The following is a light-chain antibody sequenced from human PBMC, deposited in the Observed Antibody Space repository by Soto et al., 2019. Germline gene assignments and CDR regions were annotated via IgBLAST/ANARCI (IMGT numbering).Light chain of an antibody. CDR3: QQLTSYPRST. Sequence: DIQLTQSPSFLSASVGDRVTITCRASQGISNYLACYQQRPGKAPKLLIYAASTLQTGVPSRFSGSGSGTEFTLTISSLQPEDFATYHCQQLTSYPRSTFGQGTRLEI. CDR1: QGISNY. CDR2: AAS. J-gene: IGKJ5*01. V-gene: IGKV1-9*01.